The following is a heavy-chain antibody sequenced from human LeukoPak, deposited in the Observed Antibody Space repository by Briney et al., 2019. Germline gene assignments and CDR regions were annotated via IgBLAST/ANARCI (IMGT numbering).Heavy chain of an antibody. J-gene: IGHJ4*02. CDR1: GYTFTSYG. V-gene: IGHV1-18*01. CDR3: ARGPVDAADPIPDFDY. CDR2: ISAYNGNT. D-gene: IGHD6-13*01. Sequence: ASVKVSCKASGYTFTSYGISWVRQAPGQGLEWMGWISAYNGNTNYAQKLQGRVTMTTDTSTSTAYMELRSLRSDDTAVYYCARGPVDAADPIPDFDYWGQGTLVTVSS.